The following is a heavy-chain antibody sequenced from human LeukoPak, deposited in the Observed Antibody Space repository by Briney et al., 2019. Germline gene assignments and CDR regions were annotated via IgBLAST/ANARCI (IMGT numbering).Heavy chain of an antibody. V-gene: IGHV1-46*01. CDR2: INPSGGST. Sequence: ASVKVSCKASGYTFTSYYMHWVRQAPGQGLEWMGIINPSGGSTSYAQKFQGRVTMTTDTSTTTVYMELRSLRSDDTAVYYCASDHLSIAATGMRYWGQGTLVTVSS. CDR1: GYTFTSYY. J-gene: IGHJ4*02. D-gene: IGHD6-13*01. CDR3: ASDHLSIAATGMRY.